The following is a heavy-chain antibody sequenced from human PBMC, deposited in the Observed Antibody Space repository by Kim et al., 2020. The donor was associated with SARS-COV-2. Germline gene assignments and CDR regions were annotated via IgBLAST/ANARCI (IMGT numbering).Heavy chain of an antibody. CDR2: ISYDGSKE. V-gene: IGHV3-33*05. CDR1: VFTFSSYG. J-gene: IGHJ6*03. D-gene: IGHD4-17*01. Sequence: GGSLRLSCAASVFTFSSYGMYWVRQAPGKGLEWVSVISYDGSKEYYADAVKGRFSISRDNSENTLYLQMNSLRAEDTAVYYCARGRSGTTNDYYYMDDWGKGTTVTVSS. CDR3: ARGRSGTTNDYYYMDD.